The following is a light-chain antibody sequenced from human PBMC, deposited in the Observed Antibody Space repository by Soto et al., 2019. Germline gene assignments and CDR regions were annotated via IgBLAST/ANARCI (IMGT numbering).Light chain of an antibody. CDR2: DAS. CDR1: QTISSW. V-gene: IGKV1-5*01. Sequence: DIQMTQSPSTLSASVGDRVTITCRASQTISSWLAWYQQKPGKAPKLLIYDASSLGSGVPSRFSGSGAGTEFTLTISILQPDDFATYYCQQYNTYSPPWTFGQGTKVEIK. CDR3: QQYNTYSPPWT. J-gene: IGKJ1*01.